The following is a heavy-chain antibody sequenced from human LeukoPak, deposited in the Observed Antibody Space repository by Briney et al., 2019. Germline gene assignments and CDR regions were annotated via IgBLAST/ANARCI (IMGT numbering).Heavy chain of an antibody. J-gene: IGHJ5*02. CDR2: IIPIFGTA. Sequence: ASVKVSCKASGGTFSSSAISWVRQAPGQGLEWMGGIIPIFGTANYRQKFQGRVTITADKSTSTASMELSSLRSEDTAVYYCARGSYSLDWFDPWGQGTLVTVSS. CDR3: ARGSYSLDWFDP. CDR1: GGTFSSSA. D-gene: IGHD1-26*01. V-gene: IGHV1-69*06.